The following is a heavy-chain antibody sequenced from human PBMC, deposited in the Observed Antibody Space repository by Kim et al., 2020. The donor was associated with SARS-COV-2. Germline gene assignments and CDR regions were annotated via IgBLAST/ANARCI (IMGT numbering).Heavy chain of an antibody. CDR3: ARGLAGPYGSGSYHDDY. V-gene: IGHV4-31*02. D-gene: IGHD3-10*01. J-gene: IGHJ4*02. Sequence: LKGRVTISVDTSKNQFSLKLSSVTAADTAVYYCARGLAGPYGSGSYHDDYWGQGTLVTVSS.